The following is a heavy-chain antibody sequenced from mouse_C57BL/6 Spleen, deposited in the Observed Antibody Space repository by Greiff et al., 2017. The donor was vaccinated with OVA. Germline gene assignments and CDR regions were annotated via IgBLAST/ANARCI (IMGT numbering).Heavy chain of an antibody. V-gene: IGHV1-72*01. Sequence: QVQLQQPGAGLVKPGASVKLSCTASGSPFTGSWMPWVKQRPGRGLGWIGRIDPNSGGTKNNEKFKSKATLTVDKPSSTAYMQLSSLTSEDSAVYYCARSGEGYWGQGTTLTVSS. D-gene: IGHD3-1*01. J-gene: IGHJ2*01. CDR3: ARSGEGY. CDR1: GSPFTGSW. CDR2: IDPNSGGT.